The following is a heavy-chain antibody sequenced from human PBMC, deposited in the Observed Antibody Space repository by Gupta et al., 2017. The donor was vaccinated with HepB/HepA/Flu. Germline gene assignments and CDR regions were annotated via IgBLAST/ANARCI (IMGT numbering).Heavy chain of an antibody. CDR1: GLTFRSYG. Sequence: HVQLVESGGGVVPPGRPLGLAWSASGLTFRSYGMQWVRQAPGKGLEWGAVIWYDGSNKHYAESMKGRFTISRDNSKNTLYLQMNSLSAEDTAVYYCAREASEIATIPVDDWGQGTLVTVSS. CDR2: IWYDGSNK. CDR3: AREASEIATIPVDD. D-gene: IGHD5-24*01. J-gene: IGHJ4*02. V-gene: IGHV3-33*01.